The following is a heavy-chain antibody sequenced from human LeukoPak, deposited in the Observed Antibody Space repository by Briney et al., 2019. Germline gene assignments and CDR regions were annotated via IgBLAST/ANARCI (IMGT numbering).Heavy chain of an antibody. D-gene: IGHD2-15*01. CDR3: ARVKVAEYGMDV. Sequence: PSETLSLTCAVSGGSISSGGYSWSWIRQPPGKGLEWIGYIYHSGSTYYNPSLKSRVTISVVRSKNQFSLKLSSVTAADTAVYYCARVKVAEYGMDVWGKGTTVTVSS. V-gene: IGHV4-30-2*01. J-gene: IGHJ6*04. CDR2: IYHSGST. CDR1: GGSISSGGYS.